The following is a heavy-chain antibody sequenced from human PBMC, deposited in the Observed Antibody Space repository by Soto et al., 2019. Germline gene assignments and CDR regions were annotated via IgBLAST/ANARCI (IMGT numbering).Heavy chain of an antibody. D-gene: IGHD3-3*01. CDR3: ARTERSYDFWSGEYYYMDV. CDR2: INSDGSST. CDR1: GFTFSSYW. Sequence: GGSLRLSCAASGFTFSSYWMHWVRQAPGKGLVWVSRINSDGSSTSYADSVKGRFTISRDNAKNTLYLQMNSLRAEDTAVYYCARTERSYDFWSGEYYYMDVWGKGTTVTVSS. V-gene: IGHV3-74*01. J-gene: IGHJ6*03.